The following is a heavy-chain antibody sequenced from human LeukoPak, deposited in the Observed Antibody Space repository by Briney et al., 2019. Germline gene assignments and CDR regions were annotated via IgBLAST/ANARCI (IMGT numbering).Heavy chain of an antibody. J-gene: IGHJ4*02. CDR1: GYNFTNYW. V-gene: IGHV5-51*01. Sequence: GESLKISGKGSGYNFTNYWIGWVRQMPGKGLEWMGIIYPGDSDSRYSPSFQGQVTISADKSISTAYLQWTTLKASDTAMYYCARLFRNYYDSSGRGRLDYWGQGTLVTVSS. D-gene: IGHD3-22*01. CDR3: ARLFRNYYDSSGRGRLDY. CDR2: IYPGDSDS.